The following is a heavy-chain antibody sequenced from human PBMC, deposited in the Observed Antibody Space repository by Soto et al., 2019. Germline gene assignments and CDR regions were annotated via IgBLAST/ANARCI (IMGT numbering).Heavy chain of an antibody. CDR2: ISPSGTT. V-gene: IGHV4-34*01. Sequence: PETLRLTCSLYSGSLSGYYWSWIREPPGKGLEWIGEISPSGTTNYSPSLKSRVSISVDTSKNQFSLNLTSLTAADTAVYYCASAPKVSGSAQTRPDFWGQGPLVTVS. CDR3: ASAPKVSGSAQTRPDF. D-gene: IGHD6-6*01. CDR1: SGSLSGYY. J-gene: IGHJ4*02.